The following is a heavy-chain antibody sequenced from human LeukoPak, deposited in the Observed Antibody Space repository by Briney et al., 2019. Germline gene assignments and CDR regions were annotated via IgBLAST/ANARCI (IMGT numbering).Heavy chain of an antibody. J-gene: IGHJ4*02. CDR3: ARGVLRLGELSRFYLDY. Sequence: PGGSLRLSXAASGFTFSSYSMNWVRQAPGKGLEWVSSISSSSSYIYYADSVKGRFTISRDNAKNSLYLQMNSLRAEDTAVYYCARGVLRLGELSRFYLDYWGQGTLDTVSS. V-gene: IGHV3-21*01. CDR2: ISSSSSYI. CDR1: GFTFSSYS. D-gene: IGHD3-16*02.